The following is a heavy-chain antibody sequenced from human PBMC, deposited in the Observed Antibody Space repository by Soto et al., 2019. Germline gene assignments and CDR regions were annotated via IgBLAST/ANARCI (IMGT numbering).Heavy chain of an antibody. CDR2: INHSGST. D-gene: IGHD4-17*01. V-gene: IGHV4-34*01. CDR3: ARKCDYGDYCGY. Sequence: QVQLQQWGAGLLKPSETLSLTCAVYGGSFSGYYWSWIRQPPGKGLEWIGEINHSGSTNYNPSLKSRVTISVHSSKNQFSLKLSSVTAADTAVYYCARKCDYGDYCGYWGQGTLVTVSS. CDR1: GGSFSGYY. J-gene: IGHJ4*02.